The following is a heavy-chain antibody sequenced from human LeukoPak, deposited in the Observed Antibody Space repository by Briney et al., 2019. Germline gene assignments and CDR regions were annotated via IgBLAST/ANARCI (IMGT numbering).Heavy chain of an antibody. CDR2: INQDGSET. Sequence: GGSLRLSCTASGFTFSNYWMSWVRQAPGKGLEWVAYINQDGSETNYVDSGKGRFTVSRDNGKNSLCLQLNSLRVEDTAVYYCARDFQSAYWGQGALVTVSS. V-gene: IGHV3-7*01. CDR1: GFTFSNYW. J-gene: IGHJ4*02. CDR3: ARDFQSAY.